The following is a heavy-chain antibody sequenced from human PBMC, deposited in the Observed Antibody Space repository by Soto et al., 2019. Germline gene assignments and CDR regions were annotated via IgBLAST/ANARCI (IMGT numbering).Heavy chain of an antibody. CDR3: ARDRRLQALDGMDV. CDR2: IYYSGST. J-gene: IGHJ6*02. Sequence: QVQLQESGPGLVKPSQTLSLTCTVSGGSISSGSYYWSWIRQHPGKGLEWIGYIYYSGSTHYNPSLKSRVTISVDTSKNQFSLKLSSVTAADTAVYYCARDRRLQALDGMDVWGQGTTVTVSS. V-gene: IGHV4-31*03. CDR1: GGSISSGSYY. D-gene: IGHD4-4*01.